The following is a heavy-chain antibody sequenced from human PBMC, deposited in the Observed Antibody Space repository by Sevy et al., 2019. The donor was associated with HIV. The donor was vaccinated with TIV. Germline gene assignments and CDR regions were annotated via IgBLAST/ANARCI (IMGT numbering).Heavy chain of an antibody. J-gene: IGHJ6*02. CDR3: ARDDIVVVPAAISRYYYYYCMDV. Sequence: GGSLRLSCAASGFTFSSYSMNWVRQAPGKGLEWVSSISSSSSYIYYADSVKGRFTISSDNAKNSLYLQMNSLRAEDTAVYYCARDDIVVVPAAISRYYYYYCMDVWGQGTTVTVSS. CDR1: GFTFSSYS. V-gene: IGHV3-21*01. D-gene: IGHD2-2*02. CDR2: ISSSSSYI.